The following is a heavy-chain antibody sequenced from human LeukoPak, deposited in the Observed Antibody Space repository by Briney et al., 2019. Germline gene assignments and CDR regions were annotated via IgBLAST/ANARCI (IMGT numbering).Heavy chain of an antibody. J-gene: IGHJ4*02. Sequence: GGSLRLSCAASGFTVSSNYMSWVRQAPGKGLEWVSVIYSGGSTYYADSVKGRFTISRDNSKNTLYLQMNSLRAEDTAVYYCARDNRPEGGFDYWGQGTLVTVSS. CDR3: ARDNRPEGGFDY. V-gene: IGHV3-53*01. CDR1: GFTVSSNY. D-gene: IGHD2/OR15-2a*01. CDR2: IYSGGST.